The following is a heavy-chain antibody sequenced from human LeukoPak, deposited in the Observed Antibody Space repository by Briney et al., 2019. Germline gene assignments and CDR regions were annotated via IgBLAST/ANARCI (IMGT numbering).Heavy chain of an antibody. J-gene: IGHJ4*02. V-gene: IGHV1-24*01. D-gene: IGHD2-2*01. Sequence: ASVKVSCKVSGYTLTELSMHWVRQAPGKGLEWMGGFDPEDGETIYAQKFQGRVTMTEDTSTDTAYMELSSLRSEDTAVYYCATQPMDCSSTSCYLGYWGQGTLVPVSS. CDR2: FDPEDGET. CDR1: GYTLTELS. CDR3: ATQPMDCSSTSCYLGY.